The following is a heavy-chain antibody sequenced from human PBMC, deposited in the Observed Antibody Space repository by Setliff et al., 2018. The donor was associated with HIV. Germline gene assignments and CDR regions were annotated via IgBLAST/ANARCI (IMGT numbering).Heavy chain of an antibody. V-gene: IGHV1-8*01. CDR1: GYTFTNYD. J-gene: IGHJ4*02. CDR3: ARFRKFQLVGALDY. Sequence: ASVKVSCKASGYTFTNYDINWVRQATGQGLEWMGWMNPNSGNTGYAQKFQGRVTMTRNTSISTAYMELSSLRSEDTTVYYCARFRKFQLVGALDYWGQGTLVTVSS. CDR2: MNPNSGNT. D-gene: IGHD1-26*01.